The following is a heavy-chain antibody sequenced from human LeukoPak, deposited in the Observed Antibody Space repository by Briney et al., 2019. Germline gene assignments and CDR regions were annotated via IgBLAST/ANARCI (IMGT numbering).Heavy chain of an antibody. J-gene: IGHJ2*01. CDR2: INHSGST. CDR3: ARAPTIVGYTSRELGHWYFDV. Sequence: SETLSLTCTVSDGAIAGYYWSWIRQPPGKGLEWIGEINHSGSTNYNPSLKSRVTISVDKSKNHFSLKLSSVTAADTAVYYCARAPTIVGYTSRELGHWYFDVWGRGTLVTVSS. V-gene: IGHV4-34*01. D-gene: IGHD6-13*01. CDR1: DGAIAGYY.